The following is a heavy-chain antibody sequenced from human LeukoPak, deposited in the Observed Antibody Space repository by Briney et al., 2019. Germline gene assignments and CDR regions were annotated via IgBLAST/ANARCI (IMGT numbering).Heavy chain of an antibody. Sequence: PGGSLRLSCAASGFTFSGYRMNWVRQAPGKGLEWVSSISSSSSYIYYADSVKGRFTISRDNAKNSLYLQMNSLRAEDTAVYYCAKGSGSPYYYYYYMDVWGKGTTVTISS. CDR2: ISSSSSYI. J-gene: IGHJ6*03. CDR1: GFTFSGYR. CDR3: AKGSGSPYYYYYYMDV. D-gene: IGHD3-10*01. V-gene: IGHV3-21*01.